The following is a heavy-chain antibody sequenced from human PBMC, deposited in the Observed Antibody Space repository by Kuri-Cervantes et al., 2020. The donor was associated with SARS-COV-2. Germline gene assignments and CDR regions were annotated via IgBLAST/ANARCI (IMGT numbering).Heavy chain of an antibody. J-gene: IGHJ3*02. CDR2: INPNSGGT. V-gene: IGHV1-2*02. CDR3: ARVWALYCSSTSCYTFAFDI. CDR1: GYTFTGYY. D-gene: IGHD2-2*02. Sequence: SVKVSCKASGYTFTGYYMHWVRQAPGQGLEWMGWINPNSGGTNYAQKFQGRVTMTRDTSISTAYMELSRLRSDDTAVYYCARVWALYCSSTSCYTFAFDIWGQGTMVTVSS.